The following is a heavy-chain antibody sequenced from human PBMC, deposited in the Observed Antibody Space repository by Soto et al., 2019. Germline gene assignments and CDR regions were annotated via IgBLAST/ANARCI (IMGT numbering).Heavy chain of an antibody. D-gene: IGHD3-22*01. CDR2: IFFSGST. CDR3: ARLHTSGYYYYFDH. J-gene: IGHJ4*02. CDR1: GASISRSRYY. V-gene: IGHV4-39*01. Sequence: SETLSLTCTVSGASISRSRYYWGWIRQPPGKGLEWIGSIFFSGSTYYIPSLKSLATISVDASKNQFSLNLTSVTAADTAVYFCARLHTSGYYYYFDHWGQGTPVTVSS.